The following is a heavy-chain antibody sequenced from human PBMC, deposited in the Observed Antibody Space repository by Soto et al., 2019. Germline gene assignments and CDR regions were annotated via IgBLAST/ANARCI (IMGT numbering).Heavy chain of an antibody. Sequence: SGPTLVKPTQTLTLTCTFSGFSLSTSGVGVGWIRQPPGKALEWLALIYWDDDKRYSPSLKSRLTITKDTSKNQVVLTMTNMDPVDTATYYCAHSQRYGVHSSSSFDYWGQGTLVTVSS. D-gene: IGHD6-6*01. V-gene: IGHV2-5*02. CDR1: GFSLSTSGVG. CDR2: IYWDDDK. J-gene: IGHJ4*02. CDR3: AHSQRYGVHSSSSFDY.